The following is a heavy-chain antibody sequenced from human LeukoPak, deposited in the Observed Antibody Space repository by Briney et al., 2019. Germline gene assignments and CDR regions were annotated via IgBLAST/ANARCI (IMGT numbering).Heavy chain of an antibody. Sequence: GGSLRLSCAASAFTFSSYWMSWVRQAPGKGLEWVANIKQDGGEKYYLDSVKGRFTVSRDNAKNSLYLQMNSLRAEDTAVCYCARVGARQVLEYWGQGTLVTVSS. D-gene: IGHD4-17*01. CDR3: ARVGARQVLEY. J-gene: IGHJ4*02. V-gene: IGHV3-7*01. CDR2: IKQDGGEK. CDR1: AFTFSSYW.